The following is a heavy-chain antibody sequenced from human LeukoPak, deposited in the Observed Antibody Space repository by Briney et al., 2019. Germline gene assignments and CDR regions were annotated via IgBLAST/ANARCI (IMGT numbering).Heavy chain of an antibody. D-gene: IGHD5-18*01. CDR1: GFTFSNYA. CDR2: MSGSGGST. Sequence: GGSLTLSCAASGFTFSNYAMSWARQAPGKGLEWVSAMSGSGGSTYYADSVKGRFTISRDNSKNTLYLQMNSLRAEDTAVYYCTKGTIWLPFDYWGQGTLVTVSS. CDR3: TKGTIWLPFDY. V-gene: IGHV3-23*01. J-gene: IGHJ4*02.